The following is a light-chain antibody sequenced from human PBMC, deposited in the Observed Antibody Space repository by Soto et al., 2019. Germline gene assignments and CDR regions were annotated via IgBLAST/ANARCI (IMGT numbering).Light chain of an antibody. CDR1: QSVSSSY. Sequence: EIVLTQSPGTLSLSPGERATLSCSASQSVSSSYLAWYQQKPGQAPRLLIYGASSRATGIPDRFSGSGSGTDFTLTISRLEPEDCAVYYCQQYGSSPRTFGQGTKVEIK. CDR3: QQYGSSPRT. J-gene: IGKJ1*01. V-gene: IGKV3-20*01. CDR2: GAS.